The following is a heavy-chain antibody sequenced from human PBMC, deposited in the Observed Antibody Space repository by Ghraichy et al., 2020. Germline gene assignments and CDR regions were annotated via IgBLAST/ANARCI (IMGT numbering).Heavy chain of an antibody. D-gene: IGHD6-19*01. CDR1: GYTFRNYD. CDR2: MNPNSGNT. Sequence: ASVKVSCQASGYTFRNYDINWVRQATGQGLEWMGWMNPNSGNTGDAPKFQGRITMTRNTSISTAYMELSSLRSEDTAVYYCAKTRGWPDEVFDLWGQGTMVTVSS. J-gene: IGHJ3*01. V-gene: IGHV1-8*01. CDR3: AKTRGWPDEVFDL.